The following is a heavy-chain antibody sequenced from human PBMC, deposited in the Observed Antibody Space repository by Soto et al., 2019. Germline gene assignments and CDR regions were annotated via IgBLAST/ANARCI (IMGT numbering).Heavy chain of an antibody. CDR1: GGSISSGGYY. Sequence: PSETLSLTCTVSGGSISSGGYYWSWIRQHPGKGLEWIGYIYYSGSTYYNPSPKSRVTISVDTSKNQFSLKLSSVTAADTAVYYCARDPMVRGVISYYYYGMDVWGQGTTVTVSS. CDR2: IYYSGST. D-gene: IGHD3-10*01. V-gene: IGHV4-31*03. CDR3: ARDPMVRGVISYYYYGMDV. J-gene: IGHJ6*02.